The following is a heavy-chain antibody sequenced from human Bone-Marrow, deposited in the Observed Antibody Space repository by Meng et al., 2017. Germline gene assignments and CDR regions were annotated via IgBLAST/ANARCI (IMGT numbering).Heavy chain of an antibody. J-gene: IGHJ4*02. CDR1: GGSFSGYY. D-gene: IGHD2-15*01. CDR2: INHSGST. Sequence: QWQVAQWGAGLLTPSETLSLTCPVYGGSFSGYYWSWIRQPPGKGLEWIGEINHSGSTNYNPSLKSRVTISVDTSKNQFSLKLSSVTAADTAVYYCARGRTPRYCSGGSCYSPSYYFDYWGQGTLVTVSS. CDR3: ARGRTPRYCSGGSCYSPSYYFDY. V-gene: IGHV4-34*01.